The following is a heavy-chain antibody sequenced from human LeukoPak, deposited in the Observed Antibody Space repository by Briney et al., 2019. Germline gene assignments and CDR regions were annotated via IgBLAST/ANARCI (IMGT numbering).Heavy chain of an antibody. CDR2: IGGSGSYT. D-gene: IGHD3-3*01. Sequence: GGSLRLSCAASGFTFSTYAMIWVPQAPGKGLEWVSVIGGSGSYTYYADSVKGRFTISRDNAKNSLYLQMNSLRAEDTAVYYCARDFGMSDYWGQGTLVTVSS. CDR1: GFTFSTYA. J-gene: IGHJ4*02. CDR3: ARDFGMSDY. V-gene: IGHV3-21*01.